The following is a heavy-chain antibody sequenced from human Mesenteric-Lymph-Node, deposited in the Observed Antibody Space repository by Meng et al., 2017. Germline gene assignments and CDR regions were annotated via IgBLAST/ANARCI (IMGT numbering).Heavy chain of an antibody. V-gene: IGHV3-30*03. J-gene: IGHJ3*02. CDR1: DFSVSNKY. CDR3: ARDSVVVTAITPDAFDI. D-gene: IGHD2-21*02. Sequence: GGSLRLSCVVSDFSVSNKYMGWVRQAPGKGLEWVAVISYDGSNKYYADSVKGRFTISRDNSKNTLYLQMNSLRAEDTAVYYCARDSVVVTAITPDAFDIWGQGTMVTVSS. CDR2: ISYDGSNK.